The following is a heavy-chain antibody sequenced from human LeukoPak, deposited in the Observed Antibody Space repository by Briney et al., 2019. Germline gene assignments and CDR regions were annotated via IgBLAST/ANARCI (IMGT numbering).Heavy chain of an antibody. D-gene: IGHD3-22*01. CDR2: INPNSGNT. CDR1: GYAFTSYD. V-gene: IGHV1-8*01. CDR3: ARGRTAYYYDSSGYYPGY. Sequence: GASVKVSCKAFGYAFTSYDINWGGQATGQGLEWLGWINPNSGNTGYAQKFQGRVTMTRNTSISTAYMELSSLRSEDTAVYYCARGRTAYYYDSSGYYPGYWGQGTLVTVSS. J-gene: IGHJ4*02.